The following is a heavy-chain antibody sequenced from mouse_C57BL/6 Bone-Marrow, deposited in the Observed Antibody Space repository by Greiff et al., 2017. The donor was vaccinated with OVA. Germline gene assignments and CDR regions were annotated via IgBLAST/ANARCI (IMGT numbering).Heavy chain of an antibody. Sequence: EVKVVESGGGLVKPGGSLKLSCAASGFTFSSYAMSWVRQTPEKRLEWVATISDGGSYTYYPDNVKGRFTISRDNAKNNLYLQMSHLKSEDTAMYYCARELGSSYVYYAMDYWGQGTSVTVSS. J-gene: IGHJ4*01. CDR2: ISDGGSYT. D-gene: IGHD1-1*01. CDR1: GFTFSSYA. V-gene: IGHV5-4*01. CDR3: ARELGSSYVYYAMDY.